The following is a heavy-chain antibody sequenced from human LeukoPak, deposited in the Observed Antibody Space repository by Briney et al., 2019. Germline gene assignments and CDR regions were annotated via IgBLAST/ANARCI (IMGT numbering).Heavy chain of an antibody. V-gene: IGHV4-34*01. CDR1: SGSLSGYS. J-gene: IGHJ4*02. D-gene: IGHD4-17*01. CDR3: TRQSGTVTPIDY. Sequence: TSETLSLTCGVSSGSLSGYSWGWIRQPPGKGLEWVGEISHSGITNYNASLKSRVTISLKKSESQFSLTLSSVTAADTAVYCCTRQSGTVTPIDYWSQGTLVTVSS. CDR2: ISHSGIT.